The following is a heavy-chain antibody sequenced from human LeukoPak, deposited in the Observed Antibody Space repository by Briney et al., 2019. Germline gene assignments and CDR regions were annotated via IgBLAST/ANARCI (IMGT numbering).Heavy chain of an antibody. Sequence: TSETLSLTCAVSGGSISSGDYSWSWIRQPPGKGLEWIGYIYHSGSTYYNPSLKSRVTISVDGSKNQFSLKLSSVTAADTAVYYCARGSYGDPALFDYWGQGTLVTVSS. CDR2: IYHSGST. CDR3: ARGSYGDPALFDY. D-gene: IGHD4-17*01. V-gene: IGHV4-30-2*01. CDR1: GGSISSGDYS. J-gene: IGHJ4*02.